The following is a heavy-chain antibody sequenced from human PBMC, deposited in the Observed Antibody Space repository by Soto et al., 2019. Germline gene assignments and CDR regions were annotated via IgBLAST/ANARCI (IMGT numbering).Heavy chain of an antibody. Sequence: QVQLVQSGAEVKKSGSSVKVSCKAAGDTFSGYGLSWVRQAPGQGLEWMGGIGPMFGTPSYAQKFQGSGTSTADESTSAVYMELSSLSSEDTAVYYCARRSGSGNYFFDYWGQGTLVTVSS. J-gene: IGHJ4*02. CDR2: IGPMFGTP. V-gene: IGHV1-69*01. CDR1: GDTFSGYG. CDR3: ARRSGSGNYFFDY. D-gene: IGHD1-26*01.